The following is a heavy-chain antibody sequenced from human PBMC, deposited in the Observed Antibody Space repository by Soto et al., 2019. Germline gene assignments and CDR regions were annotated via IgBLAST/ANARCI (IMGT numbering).Heavy chain of an antibody. Sequence: PGGSLRLSCAASGFTFSNAWMNWVRQAPGKGLEWVGRIKSKTDGGTTDYAAPVKGRFTISRDDSKNTLYLQMNSLKTEDTAVYYCTNSGVLEWFAFDIWGQGTMVTVSS. CDR3: TNSGVLEWFAFDI. J-gene: IGHJ3*02. CDR2: IKSKTDGGTT. V-gene: IGHV3-15*07. CDR1: GFTFSNAW. D-gene: IGHD3-3*01.